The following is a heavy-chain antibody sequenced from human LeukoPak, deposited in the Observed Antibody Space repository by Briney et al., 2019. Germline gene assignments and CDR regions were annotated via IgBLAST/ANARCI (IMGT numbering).Heavy chain of an antibody. CDR3: TTGIAVAANRNYYYYYYMDV. CDR2: IKSKTDGGTT. J-gene: IGHJ6*03. V-gene: IGHV3-15*01. CDR1: GFTFSNAW. D-gene: IGHD6-19*01. Sequence: PGRSLRLSCAASGFTFSNAWMSWVRQAPGKGLEWVGRIKSKTDGGTTDYAAPVKGRFTISRDDSKNTLYLQMNSLKTEDTAVYYCTTGIAVAANRNYYYYYYMDVWGKGTTVTVSS.